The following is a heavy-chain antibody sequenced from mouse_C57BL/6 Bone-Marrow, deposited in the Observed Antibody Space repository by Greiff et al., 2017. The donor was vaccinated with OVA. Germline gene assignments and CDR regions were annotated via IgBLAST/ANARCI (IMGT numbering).Heavy chain of an antibody. CDR2: IWSGGST. J-gene: IGHJ3*01. D-gene: IGHD2-1*01. V-gene: IGHV2-2*01. CDR1: GFSLTSYG. CDR3: ARSPYGNIFAY. Sequence: QVQLQQSGPGLVQPSQSLSITCTVSGFSLTSYGVHWVRQSPGKGLEWLGVIWSGGSTDYNAAFISRLSISKDNSKSQVFFKMNSLQADDTAIYYCARSPYGNIFAYWGQGTLVTVSA.